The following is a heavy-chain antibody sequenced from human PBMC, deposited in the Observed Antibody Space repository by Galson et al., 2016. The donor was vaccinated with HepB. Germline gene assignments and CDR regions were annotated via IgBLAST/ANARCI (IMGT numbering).Heavy chain of an antibody. CDR1: GFTFTSYY. V-gene: IGHV1-46*01. J-gene: IGHJ4*02. Sequence: SVKVSCKASGFTFTSYYVHWVRQAPGQGLEWMGIINPSGGSTSYAQKFQGRVTMTRDTSTSTVYMDLSSLRSEDTAVYYCTRGDVGATTKNFDYWGQGTLVTVSS. CDR3: TRGDVGATTKNFDY. CDR2: INPSGGST. D-gene: IGHD1-26*01.